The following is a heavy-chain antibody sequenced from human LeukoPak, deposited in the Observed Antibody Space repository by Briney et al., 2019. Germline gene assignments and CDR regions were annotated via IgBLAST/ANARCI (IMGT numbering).Heavy chain of an antibody. CDR1: GGSISRGDYY. CDR3: ARLASGYCSGGSCYGNWFDP. CDR2: IYYSGST. J-gene: IGHJ5*02. D-gene: IGHD2-15*01. V-gene: IGHV4-30-4*01. Sequence: PSETLSLTCTVSGGSISRGDYYWSWIRQPPGKGLEWIGYIYYSGSTYYNPSLKSRVTISVDTSKNQFSLKLSSVTAADTAVYYCARLASGYCSGGSCYGNWFDPWGQGTLVTVSS.